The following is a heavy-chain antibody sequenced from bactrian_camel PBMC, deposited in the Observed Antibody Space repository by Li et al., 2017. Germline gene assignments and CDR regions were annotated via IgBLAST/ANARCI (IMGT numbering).Heavy chain of an antibody. J-gene: IGHJ6*01. Sequence: HVQLVESGGASVQAGGSLRLSCAASGYTSSTSCQAWFRQPPGKEREFVSSIDTDGSTMYADSAKARFTISKDNAKNTLYLQIDSLEPEDTGMYYCAADLASGAYRFSSDRIAWGQGTQVTVS. D-gene: IGHD2*01. CDR1: GYTSSTSC. CDR2: IDTDGST. V-gene: IGHV3S53*01. CDR3: AADLASGAYRFSSDRIA.